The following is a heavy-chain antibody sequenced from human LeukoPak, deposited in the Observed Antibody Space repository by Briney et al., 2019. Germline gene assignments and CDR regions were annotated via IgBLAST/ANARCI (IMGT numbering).Heavy chain of an antibody. Sequence: PSETLSLTCTVSGGSISSSSYYWGWIRQPPGKGLEWIGSIYYSGSTYYNPSLKSRVTISVDTSKNQFSLKMSSVTAADTAVYYCAKGLYESSGRYYYHIDVWGKGTAVTIS. V-gene: IGHV4-39*01. CDR2: IYYSGST. D-gene: IGHD3-22*01. CDR1: GGSISSSSYY. J-gene: IGHJ6*03. CDR3: AKGLYESSGRYYYHIDV.